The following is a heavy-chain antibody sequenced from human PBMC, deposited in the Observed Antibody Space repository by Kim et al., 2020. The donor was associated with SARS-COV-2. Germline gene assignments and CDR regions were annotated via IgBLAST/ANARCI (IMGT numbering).Heavy chain of an antibody. D-gene: IGHD3-10*01. CDR2: IYHSGST. J-gene: IGHJ6*02. CDR3: ARGKYGSDYFYDYHAMDV. V-gene: IGHV4-38-2*02. Sequence: SETLSLTCTVSGYSISSDHYWGWIRQPPGKGLEWVGSIYHSGSTYYNPSLNSRVTISVDTSKNRFSLRLSSVTAADTAVYYCARGKYGSDYFYDYHAMDVWGQGTTVAV. CDR1: GYSISSDHY.